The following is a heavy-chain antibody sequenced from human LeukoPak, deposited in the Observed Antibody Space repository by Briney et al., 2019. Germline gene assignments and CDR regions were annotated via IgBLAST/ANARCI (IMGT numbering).Heavy chain of an antibody. Sequence: GGSLRLSCAASGFTFDDYAMHWVRQAPGKGLEWVSGISWNSGSIGYADSVKGRFTISRDNAKNSLYLQMNSLRAEDTAVYYCARTPAWGNFDYWGQGTLVTVSS. D-gene: IGHD7-27*01. CDR1: GFTFDDYA. J-gene: IGHJ4*02. CDR2: ISWNSGSI. CDR3: ARTPAWGNFDY. V-gene: IGHV3-9*01.